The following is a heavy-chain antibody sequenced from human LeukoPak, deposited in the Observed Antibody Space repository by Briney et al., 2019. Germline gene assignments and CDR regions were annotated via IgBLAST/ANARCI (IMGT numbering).Heavy chain of an antibody. J-gene: IGHJ6*04. CDR2: IDYSGGST. CDR1: GFTLSSYE. V-gene: IGHV3-48*03. CDR3: AELGITMIGGV. Sequence: GGSLRLSCTASGFTLSSYEMSWIRQAPGKGLEWVSSIDYSGGSTYYADSVKGRFTISRDNAKNSLYLQMNSLRAEDTAVYYCAELGITMIGGVWGKGTTVTISS. D-gene: IGHD3-10*02.